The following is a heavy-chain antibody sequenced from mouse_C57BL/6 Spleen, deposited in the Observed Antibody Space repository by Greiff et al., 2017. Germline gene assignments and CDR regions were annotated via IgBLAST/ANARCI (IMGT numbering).Heavy chain of an antibody. CDR3: QIYDGYYGDY. D-gene: IGHD2-3*01. Sequence: VQLQQPGAELVRPGSSVKLSCKASGYTFTSYWMDWVKQRPGQGLEWIGNIYPSDSETHYNQKFKDKATLTVDKSSSTAYMQLSSLTSEDSAVYYCQIYDGYYGDYWGQGTTLTVSS. J-gene: IGHJ2*01. V-gene: IGHV1-61*01. CDR2: IYPSDSET. CDR1: GYTFTSYW.